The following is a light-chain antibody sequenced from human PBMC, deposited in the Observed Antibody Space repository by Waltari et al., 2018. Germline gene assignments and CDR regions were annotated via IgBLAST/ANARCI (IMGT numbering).Light chain of an antibody. Sequence: QSALTQPASVSGSPGQSITLSCPGTSDDIGGPNLVSWYHQDPGKAPKLPIYEVIKRPSGVSVRFSGSKSGNTASLTISGLQPEDESVYYCSSYAGHRSSPYVVFGGGTRLTVL. CDR3: SSYAGHRSSPYVV. CDR1: SDDIGGPNL. V-gene: IGLV2-23*02. J-gene: IGLJ2*01. CDR2: EVI.